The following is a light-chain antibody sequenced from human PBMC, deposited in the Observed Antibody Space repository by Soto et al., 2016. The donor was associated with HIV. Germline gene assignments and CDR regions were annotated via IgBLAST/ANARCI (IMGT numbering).Light chain of an antibody. Sequence: SYELTQPPSVSVAPGKTARITCGGDNIGRTSVHWYQQRPGQAPLPVVYDDNDRPSGIPERFSGSNSGDTAILTISRVEAGDEADYYCQVWDSSSDYSGVFGGGTKPTVV. J-gene: IGLJ3*02. CDR3: QVWDSSSDYSGV. CDR1: NIGRTS. CDR2: DDN. V-gene: IGLV3-21*03.